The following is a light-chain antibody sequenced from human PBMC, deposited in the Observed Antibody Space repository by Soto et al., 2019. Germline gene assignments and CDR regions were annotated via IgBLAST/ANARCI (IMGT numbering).Light chain of an antibody. V-gene: IGKV1-9*01. CDR3: QQLNSYPPE. J-gene: IGKJ1*01. Sequence: QLTQSPSSLSSSLGDRVTITCRATQAISRYLAWYQQKPGAAPKLLIYAATTLQRGVPSRFSGGASGTEFTLTISGLQSDDFATYYCQQLNSYPPEFGQGTKVEIK. CDR2: AAT. CDR1: QAISRY.